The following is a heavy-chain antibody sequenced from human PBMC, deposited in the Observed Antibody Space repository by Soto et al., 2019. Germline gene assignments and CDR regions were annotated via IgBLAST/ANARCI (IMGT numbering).Heavy chain of an antibody. CDR1: GFIFRNYA. V-gene: IGHV3-23*01. D-gene: IGHD2-8*01. CDR3: AKDSVSHNGNYDAFGI. J-gene: IGHJ3*02. CDR2: TSGGGDNL. Sequence: VQLLESGGGLVQPGGSLRLSCAASGFIFRNYAMSWVRQAPGEGPEWFATSGGGDNLFYADSVKGRFTISRDDSRNTLYLRMDNLRVEDTATYFCAKDSVSHNGNYDAFGIWGQGTVVTVSS.